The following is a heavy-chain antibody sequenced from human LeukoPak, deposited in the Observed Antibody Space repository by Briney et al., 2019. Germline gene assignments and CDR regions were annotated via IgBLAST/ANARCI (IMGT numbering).Heavy chain of an antibody. Sequence: SETLSHTCTVSGGSVSSGSYYGSWIRQPPGKGLEWIVYNYYGGNTNYNPSLKSPVTISVNTSNNHVSLKLSCVTAGDTAVYYCARGGDSWDHLPPVYWGEGSLVALSS. CDR3: ARGGDSWDHLPPVY. D-gene: IGHD6-13*01. V-gene: IGHV4-61*03. CDR2: NYYGGNT. J-gene: IGHJ4*02. CDR1: GGSVSSGSYY.